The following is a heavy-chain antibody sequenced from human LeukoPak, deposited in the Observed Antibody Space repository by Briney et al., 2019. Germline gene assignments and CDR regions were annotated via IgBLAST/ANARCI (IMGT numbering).Heavy chain of an antibody. D-gene: IGHD6-13*01. V-gene: IGHV4-34*01. J-gene: IGHJ4*02. CDR1: GGSFSGYY. CDR2: INHSGST. CDR3: ARGIAGSSSWDAFDY. Sequence: PPETLSLTCAVYGGSFSGYYWSWIRQPPGKGREWIGEINHSGSTNYNPSLKSRVTISVDTSKNQFSLKLSSVTAADTAVYYCARGIAGSSSWDAFDYWGQGTLVTVSS.